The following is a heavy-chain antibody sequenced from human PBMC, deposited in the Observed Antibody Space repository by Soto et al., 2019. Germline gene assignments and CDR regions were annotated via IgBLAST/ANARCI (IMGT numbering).Heavy chain of an antibody. Sequence: GGSLRLSCAVSGFNVMSYWMSWVRQAPGKGLEWVASIKDDGSEIYYLQSVRGRFTISRDSAGNALHLAMNYMSAEDTGVYFCARDIGFDYVNWGQGALVTVSS. V-gene: IGHV3-7*01. D-gene: IGHD5-12*01. CDR2: IKDDGSEI. CDR3: ARDIGFDYVN. J-gene: IGHJ4*02. CDR1: GFNVMSYW.